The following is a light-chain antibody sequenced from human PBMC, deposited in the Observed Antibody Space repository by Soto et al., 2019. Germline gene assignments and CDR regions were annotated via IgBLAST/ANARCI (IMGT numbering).Light chain of an antibody. Sequence: QSVLTQPASVSGSPGQSITISCTGTSSDVGGYNYVSWYQHHPGKAPKLMIYDVSNRPSGVSNRFSGSKSGNTASLTISGLQAEDEADYYCSSYTSSSTRVFGGGTEVTVL. V-gene: IGLV2-14*03. CDR2: DVS. CDR1: SSDVGGYNY. CDR3: SSYTSSSTRV. J-gene: IGLJ2*01.